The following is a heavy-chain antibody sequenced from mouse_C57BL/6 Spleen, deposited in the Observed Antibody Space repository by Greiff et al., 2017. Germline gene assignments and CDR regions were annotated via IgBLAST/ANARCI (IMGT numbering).Heavy chain of an antibody. CDR2: IDPSDSYP. V-gene: IGHV1-50*01. J-gene: IGHJ2*01. CDR3: ARRRRFDY. CDR1: GYTFTSYW. Sequence: QVQLQQPGAELVKPGASVKLSCKASGYTFTSYWMQWVKQRPGQGLEWIGEIDPSDSYPNYNQKFKGKATLTVDTSSSTAYMQLSSLTSEDSAVYYCARRRRFDYWGQGTTLTVSS.